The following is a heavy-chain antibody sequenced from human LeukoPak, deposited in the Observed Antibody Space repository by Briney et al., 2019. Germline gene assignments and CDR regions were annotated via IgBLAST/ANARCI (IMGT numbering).Heavy chain of an antibody. V-gene: IGHV4-34*01. D-gene: IGHD6-13*01. CDR3: ARGRIAAAGSEFDY. CDR1: GGSFSVYY. J-gene: IGHJ4*02. CDR2: INHSGST. Sequence: SETLSLTCAVYGGSFSVYYWSWIRQPPGKGLEWIGEINHSGSTNYNPSLKSRVTISVDTSKNQFSLKLSSVTAADTAVYYCARGRIAAAGSEFDYWGQGTLVTVSS.